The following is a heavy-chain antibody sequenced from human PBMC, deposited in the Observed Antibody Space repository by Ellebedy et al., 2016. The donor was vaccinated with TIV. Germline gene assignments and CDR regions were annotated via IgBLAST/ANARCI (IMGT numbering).Heavy chain of an antibody. Sequence: SETLSLTXTVSGGSISSYYWSWIRQPPGKGLEWIGYIYYSGSTNYNPSLKSRVTISVDTSKNQFSLKLSSVTAADTAVYYCARGGSHCSSTSCHILNYYYYGMDVWGQGTTVTVSS. CDR2: IYYSGST. V-gene: IGHV4-59*01. D-gene: IGHD2-2*01. J-gene: IGHJ6*02. CDR1: GGSISSYY. CDR3: ARGGSHCSSTSCHILNYYYYGMDV.